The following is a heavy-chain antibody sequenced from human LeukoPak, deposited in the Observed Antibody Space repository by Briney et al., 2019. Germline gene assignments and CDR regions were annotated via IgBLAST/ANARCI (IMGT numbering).Heavy chain of an antibody. CDR3: ARAGGLVVVTALDY. D-gene: IGHD2-21*02. CDR2: ISYDGSNK. Sequence: GRSLRLSCAASGFTFSSYAMPWVRQAPGKGLEWVAVISYDGSNKYYADSVKGRFTISRDNSKNTLYLQMNSLRAEDTAVYYCARAGGLVVVTALDYWGQGTLVTVSS. CDR1: GFTFSSYA. V-gene: IGHV3-30-3*01. J-gene: IGHJ4*02.